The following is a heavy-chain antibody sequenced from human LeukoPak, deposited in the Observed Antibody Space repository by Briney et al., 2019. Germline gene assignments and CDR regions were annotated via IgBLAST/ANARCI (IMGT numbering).Heavy chain of an antibody. D-gene: IGHD4-17*01. CDR1: NGSITSTSYY. CDR2: TSSGGSA. CDR3: ARQGGGDFVDS. V-gene: IGHV4-39*01. Sequence: SETLSLTCFVSNGSITSTSYYWAWIRQSPGKGLGWIGTTSSGGSAYYKTSLKSRVTISVDTSKTQLSLRLTSVTAADTAVYYCARQGGGDFVDSWGQGTLVSVS. J-gene: IGHJ4*02.